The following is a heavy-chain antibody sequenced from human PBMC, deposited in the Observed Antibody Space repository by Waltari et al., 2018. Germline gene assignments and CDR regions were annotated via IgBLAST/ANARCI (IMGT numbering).Heavy chain of an antibody. D-gene: IGHD7-27*01. Sequence: QVQLQESGPGLVKPSETLSLTCAVSGPSISSPYYWGWIRQSPGTGLEWIANIYHSGSTYYNPSLQTRGTISLDTSKRRFSRTLRSVTAADTAVYYCAAYLPDWGRGRDYWGQGTLVTVSS. V-gene: IGHV4-38-2*01. CDR1: GPSISSPYY. CDR3: AAYLPDWGRGRDY. CDR2: IYHSGST. J-gene: IGHJ4*02.